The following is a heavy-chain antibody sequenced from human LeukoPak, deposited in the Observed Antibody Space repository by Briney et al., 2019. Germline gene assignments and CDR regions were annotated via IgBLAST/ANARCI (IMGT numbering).Heavy chain of an antibody. CDR2: INPNSGGT. V-gene: IGHV1-2*02. J-gene: IGHJ4*02. D-gene: IGHD3-10*01. CDR1: GYTFTGYY. CDR3: ARDLPGSGPNFDY. Sequence: ASVKVSCKASGYTFTGYYMHWVRQAPGQGLEWMGWINPNSGGTNYAQKFQGRVTMTRDTSISTACMELSRLRSDDTAVYFCARDLPGSGPNFDYWGQGTLVTVSS.